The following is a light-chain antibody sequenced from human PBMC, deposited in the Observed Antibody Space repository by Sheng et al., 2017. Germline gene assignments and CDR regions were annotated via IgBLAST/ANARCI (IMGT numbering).Light chain of an antibody. J-gene: IGKJ3*01. CDR1: QDISNY. CDR2: DAS. Sequence: IQMTQSPSSLSASVGDRVTITCQASQDISNYLNWYQQKPGKAPKLLIYDASNLETGVPSRFSGSGSGTDFTFTISSLQPEDIATYYCQQYDNLPSIHFGPRTK. CDR3: QQYDNLPSIH. V-gene: IGKV1-33*01.